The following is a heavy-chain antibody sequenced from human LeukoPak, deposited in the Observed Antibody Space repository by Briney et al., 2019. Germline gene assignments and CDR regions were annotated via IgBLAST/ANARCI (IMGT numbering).Heavy chain of an antibody. D-gene: IGHD1-1*01. J-gene: IGHJ3*02. Sequence: PGGSLRLSCAAAESGFTFSTYCMSWVRQAPGKGLEWVASIKQDGNEKYYVDSVKGRFTISRDNAKNSLYLQMNSLRAEDTAVYYCARDLVKQQLVLLPLAFNIWGQGTMVTVSS. CDR3: ARDLVKQQLVLLPLAFNI. CDR1: GFTFSTYC. V-gene: IGHV3-7*01. CDR2: IKQDGNEK.